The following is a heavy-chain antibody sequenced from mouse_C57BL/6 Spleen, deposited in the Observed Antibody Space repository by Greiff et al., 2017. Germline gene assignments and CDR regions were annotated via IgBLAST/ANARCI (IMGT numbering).Heavy chain of an antibody. CDR3: ARDNYYGSSYVDY. J-gene: IGHJ2*01. CDR2: ISSGSSTI. CDR1: GFTFSDYG. V-gene: IGHV5-17*01. Sequence: EVQLVESGGGLVKPGGSLKLSCAASGFTFSDYGMHWVRQAPEKGLEWVAYISSGSSTIYYADTVKGRFTISRDNAKNTLFLQMTSLRSEDTAMYYCARDNYYGSSYVDYWGQGTTLTVSS. D-gene: IGHD1-1*01.